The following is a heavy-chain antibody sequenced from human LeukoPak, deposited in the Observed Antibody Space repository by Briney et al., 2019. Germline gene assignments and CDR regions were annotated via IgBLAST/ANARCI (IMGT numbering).Heavy chain of an antibody. V-gene: IGHV1-18*04. D-gene: IGHD2-2*01. CDR2: ISAYNGNT. CDR1: GYTFTSYG. Sequence: GASVKVSCKASGYTFTSYGISWVRQAPGQGLEWMGWISAYNGNTNYAQKLQGRATMTTDTSTSTAYMELRSLRSDDTAVYYCARDRLHCSSTSCAAGLFDYWGQGTLVTVSS. CDR3: ARDRLHCSSTSCAAGLFDY. J-gene: IGHJ4*02.